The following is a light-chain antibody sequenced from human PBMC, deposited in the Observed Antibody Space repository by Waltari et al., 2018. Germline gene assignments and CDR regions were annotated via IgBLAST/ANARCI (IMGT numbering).Light chain of an antibody. CDR1: SSDIGGYNY. CDR2: DVI. CDR3: TSYESGGTWV. Sequence: QSALTQPASVSGSPGQSITISCTGTSSDIGGYNYVSWYQQHPGKAPKVMIYDVINRPSGVSNRFSGSKSCNTASLTISGLQADDEADYYCTSYESGGTWVFGGGTKVTV. J-gene: IGLJ3*02. V-gene: IGLV2-14*03.